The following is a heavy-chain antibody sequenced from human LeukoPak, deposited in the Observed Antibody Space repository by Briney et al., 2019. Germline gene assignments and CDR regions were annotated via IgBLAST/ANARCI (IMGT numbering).Heavy chain of an antibody. D-gene: IGHD3-10*01. CDR3: AQDYYGSGSYYGRTSFDY. CDR1: GFTFSSYD. CDR2: IGPSGDNT. Sequence: SGGSLRLSCAASGFTFSSYDMTWVRQAPGRGLEWVSSIGPSGDNTYYGDSVKGRFTISRDNSKNTLYLQMNSLRVEDTAVYYCAQDYYGSGSYYGRTSFDYWGQGSLVTVSS. J-gene: IGHJ4*02. V-gene: IGHV3-23*01.